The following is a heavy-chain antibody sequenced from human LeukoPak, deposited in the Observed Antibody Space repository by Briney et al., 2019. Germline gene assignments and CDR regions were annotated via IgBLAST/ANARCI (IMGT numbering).Heavy chain of an antibody. CDR2: MNPNCGNT. Sequence: VASVKVSCKASGYTFTSYDINWVRQATGQGLEWMGWMNPNCGNTGYAQKFQGRVTMTRNTSISTAYMELSSVRSEDTAVYYCASWDFWSGQRAFDIWGQGTMVTVSS. CDR1: GYTFTSYD. V-gene: IGHV1-8*01. D-gene: IGHD3-3*01. J-gene: IGHJ3*02. CDR3: ASWDFWSGQRAFDI.